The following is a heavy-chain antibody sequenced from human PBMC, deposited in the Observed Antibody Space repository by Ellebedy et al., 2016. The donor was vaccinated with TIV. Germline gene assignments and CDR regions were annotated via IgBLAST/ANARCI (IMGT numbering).Heavy chain of an antibody. V-gene: IGHV1-24*01. CDR1: GYALSDLS. J-gene: IGHJ6*02. D-gene: IGHD2-21*02. CDR2: IDPEDGKT. CDR3: GTGDWTFLGMDV. Sequence: ASVKVSCXVSGYALSDLSMHWVRQAPGKGLEWMGGIDPEDGKTIYAQKFQGRVTMTEDTFTDTAYLELSSLRSEDSAVYYCGTGDWTFLGMDVWGPGTTVTVSS.